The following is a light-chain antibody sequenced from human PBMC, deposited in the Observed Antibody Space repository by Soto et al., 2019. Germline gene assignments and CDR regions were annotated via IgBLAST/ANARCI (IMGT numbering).Light chain of an antibody. CDR1: QSVSSSY. CDR3: QHYNSYSEA. V-gene: IGKV3-20*01. Sequence: EIVLTQSPCTLSLSPGERATLPCRASQSVSSSYLAWYQQKPGQAPRLLIYGASSRATGIPDRFSGSGSGTDFTLTISSLQPDDFATYYCQHYNSYSEAFGQGTKVDI. J-gene: IGKJ1*01. CDR2: GAS.